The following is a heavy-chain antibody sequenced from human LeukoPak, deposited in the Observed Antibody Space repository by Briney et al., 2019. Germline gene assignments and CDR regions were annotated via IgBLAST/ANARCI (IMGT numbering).Heavy chain of an antibody. CDR3: ARSQGQLYCSTSSCYYFDY. D-gene: IGHD2-2*01. J-gene: IGHJ4*02. CDR2: LSYDGTNK. V-gene: IGHV3-30-3*01. CDR1: GFTLSTYT. Sequence: GGSLRLSCAASGFTLSTYTMHWVRQAPGKGLEWVAVLSYDGTNKYNADSVKGRFTVSRDSSKNTLYLQMNSLRAKDTAVYYCARSQGQLYCSTSSCYYFDYWGQGTLVTVSS.